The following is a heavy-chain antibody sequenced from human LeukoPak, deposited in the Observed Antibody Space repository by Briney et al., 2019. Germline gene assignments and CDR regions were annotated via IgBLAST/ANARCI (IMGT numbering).Heavy chain of an antibody. D-gene: IGHD6-13*01. Sequence: GGSLRLSCAASGFTFSSYAMSWVRQAPGKGLEWVSAISGGGGSTYYADSVEGRFTISRDNSKNTLYLQMNSLRAEDTAVYYCAKIEIAAAGGTFDYWGQGTLVTVSS. CDR1: GFTFSSYA. CDR3: AKIEIAAAGGTFDY. V-gene: IGHV3-23*01. J-gene: IGHJ4*02. CDR2: ISGGGGST.